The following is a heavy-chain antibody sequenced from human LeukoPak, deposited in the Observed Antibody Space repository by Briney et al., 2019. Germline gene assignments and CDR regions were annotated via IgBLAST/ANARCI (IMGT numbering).Heavy chain of an antibody. CDR3: ARLGDYVWGSYRNINDAFDI. CDR2: IYYSGST. V-gene: IGHV4-39*01. CDR1: GGSISSSSYY. D-gene: IGHD3-16*02. J-gene: IGHJ3*02. Sequence: SETLSLTCTVSGGSISSSSYYWGWIRQPPGKGLEWTGSIYYSGSTYYNPSLKSRVTISVDTSKNQFSLKLSSVTAADTAVYYCARLGDYVWGSYRNINDAFDIWGQGTMVTVSS.